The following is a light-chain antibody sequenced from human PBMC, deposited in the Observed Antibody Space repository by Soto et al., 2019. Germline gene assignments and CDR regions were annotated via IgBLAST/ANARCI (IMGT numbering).Light chain of an antibody. CDR2: GAS. V-gene: IGKV3-20*01. CDR1: QSVSNNY. Sequence: EIVLTQSPGTLSLSPGERATLSCRASQSVSNNYLAWYQHKPGQAPRLLIYGASYRATGIPDRFSGSGSGTDFTLTISRLEPEDFAVYYCQHYDSSPPITFGQGTRLEIK. CDR3: QHYDSSPPIT. J-gene: IGKJ5*01.